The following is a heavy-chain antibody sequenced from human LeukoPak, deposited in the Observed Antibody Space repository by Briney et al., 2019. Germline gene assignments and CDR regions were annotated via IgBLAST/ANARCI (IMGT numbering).Heavy chain of an antibody. CDR3: ARAGIVVVPAAMLNY. V-gene: IGHV1-2*06. CDR1: GYTFTGYY. Sequence: ASVKVSSKASGYTFTGYYMHWVRQAPGQGLEWMVRINPNSGGTNYAQKFQGRVTMTRDTSISTAYMELSRLRSDDTAVYYCARAGIVVVPAAMLNYWGQGTLVTVSS. CDR2: INPNSGGT. J-gene: IGHJ4*02. D-gene: IGHD2-2*01.